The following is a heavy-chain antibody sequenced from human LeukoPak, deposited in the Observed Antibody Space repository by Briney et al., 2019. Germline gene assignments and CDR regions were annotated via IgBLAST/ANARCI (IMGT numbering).Heavy chain of an antibody. CDR3: ARLKGSSSWFY. CDR2: IYYSGST. V-gene: IGHV4-39*01. CDR1: GGSVSSSSYF. D-gene: IGHD6-13*01. Sequence: PSETLSLTCTVSGGSVSSSSYFWGWIRQPPGKGLEWIGSIYYSGSTCYNPSLKIRVTMSVDTSKNQLSLKLSSVTAADTAVYYCARLKGSSSWFYWGQGTLVTVSS. J-gene: IGHJ4*02.